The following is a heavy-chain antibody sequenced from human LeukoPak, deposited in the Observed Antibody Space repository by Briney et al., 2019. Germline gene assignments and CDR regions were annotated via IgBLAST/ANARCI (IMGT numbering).Heavy chain of an antibody. CDR3: AKDKGYCSSTSCRRLVYYYYGMDV. V-gene: IGHV3-21*01. Sequence: GGSLRLSCAASGFTFSSYSMNWVRQAPGKGLEWVSCISRSSSYIYYADSVKGRFTISRDNAKNSLYLQMNSLRAEDTAVYYCAKDKGYCSSTSCRRLVYYYYGMDVWGQGTTVTVSS. CDR1: GFTFSSYS. CDR2: ISRSSSYI. J-gene: IGHJ6*02. D-gene: IGHD2-2*01.